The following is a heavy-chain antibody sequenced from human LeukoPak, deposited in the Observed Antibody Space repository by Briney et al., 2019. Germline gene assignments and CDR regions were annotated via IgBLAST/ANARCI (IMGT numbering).Heavy chain of an antibody. CDR2: ISSSNSSI. CDR3: ARDPLADY. V-gene: IGHV3-48*02. J-gene: IGHJ4*02. CDR1: GFTFSSYS. Sequence: GGSLRLSCAASGFTFSSYSMNWVRQAPGKGLQWLSHISSSNSSIYYADSVKGRFTISRDNAKNSLDLQMNSLRDEDTAGYYCARDPLADYWGQGTLVTVTS.